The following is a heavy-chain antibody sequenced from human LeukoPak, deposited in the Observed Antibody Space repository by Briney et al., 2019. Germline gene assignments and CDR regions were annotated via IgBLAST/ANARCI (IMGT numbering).Heavy chain of an antibody. D-gene: IGHD4-17*01. CDR2: IYTSGST. J-gene: IGHJ4*02. CDR1: GGSISSYY. V-gene: IGHV4-4*07. Sequence: SETLSLTCTVSGGSISSYYWSWIRQPAGKGLEWIGRIYTSGSTNYNPSLKSRVTMSVDTSKNQFSLKLSSVPAADTAVYYCARSNPSGDYGDYAFDYWGQGTLVTVSS. CDR3: ARSNPSGDYGDYAFDY.